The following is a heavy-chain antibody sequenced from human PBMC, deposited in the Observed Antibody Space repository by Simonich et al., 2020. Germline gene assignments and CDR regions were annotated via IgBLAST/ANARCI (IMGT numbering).Heavy chain of an antibody. Sequence: QVKLVQSGAEVKKHGASVKVSCPASGYNFTVYYVHWGRQAPGQGLEEMWLCIPKRGGTNNENKVQGNGTITRETSISTAYSDLSRVRADDTAVDYCARGALTGEYYYMDVWGKGTTVTGSS. D-gene: IGHD7-27*01. CDR1: GYNFTVYY. CDR2: CIPKRGGT. CDR3: ARGALTGEYYYMDV. J-gene: IGHJ6*03. V-gene: IGHV1-2*07.